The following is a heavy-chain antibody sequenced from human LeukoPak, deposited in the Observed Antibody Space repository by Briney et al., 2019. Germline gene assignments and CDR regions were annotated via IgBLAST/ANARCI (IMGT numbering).Heavy chain of an antibody. CDR1: GITFNSYA. CDR3: AKDLEQWLAPGDFDY. J-gene: IGHJ4*02. Sequence: GGSLRLSCAASGITFNSYAMSWVRQARGKVLEWVSAISGSGGSTYYADSVKGRFTISRDNSKNTLYLQMNSLRAEDTAVYYCAKDLEQWLAPGDFDYWGQGTLVTVSS. D-gene: IGHD6-19*01. V-gene: IGHV3-23*01. CDR2: ISGSGGST.